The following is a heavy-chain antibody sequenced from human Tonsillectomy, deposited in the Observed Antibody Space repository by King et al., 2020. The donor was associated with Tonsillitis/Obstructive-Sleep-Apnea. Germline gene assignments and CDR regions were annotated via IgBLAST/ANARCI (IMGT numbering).Heavy chain of an antibody. CDR3: ARGQVGKGWGTAEETLEC. CDR1: VGSFSGCY. V-gene: IGHV4-34*01. D-gene: IGHD1-14*01. J-gene: IGHJ4*02. CDR2: INHSGST. Sequence: VQLQQWGAGLLKPSETLSLTCAVYVGSFSGCYWTWIRQPPGKGLELIGEINHSGSTNYIPSLKSRVTISVDTSKNQFSLKLSSVTAADTAVYYCARGQVGKGWGTAEETLECWGQGTLVTVSS.